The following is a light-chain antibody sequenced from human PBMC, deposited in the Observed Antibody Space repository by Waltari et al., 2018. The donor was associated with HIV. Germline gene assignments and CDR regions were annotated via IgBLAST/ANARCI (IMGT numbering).Light chain of an antibody. J-gene: IGLJ2*01. CDR3: QSYDSSLSGLL. V-gene: IGLV1-40*01. Sequence: QSVLTQPPSVSGAPGQRVTISCTGSSSNIGAGFDVHWYQQLPGTAPKLLLYGSTNRPSGVPDRFSGSKSGTSASLAITGLQAEDEADYYCQSYDSSLSGLLFGGGTKLTVL. CDR2: GST. CDR1: SSNIGAGFD.